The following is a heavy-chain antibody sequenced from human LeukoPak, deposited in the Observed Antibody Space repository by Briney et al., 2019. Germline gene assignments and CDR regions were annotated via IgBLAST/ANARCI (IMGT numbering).Heavy chain of an antibody. J-gene: IGHJ4*02. D-gene: IGHD4-17*01. Sequence: GGSLRLSCAASGFTFTSYTMNWVRQAPGKGLEWVSSITSSSSYIYYADSVKGRFTISRDNAKNSLYLQMTSLKVEDTAVYYCAKTYGHFDDWGQGTQVTVSS. CDR1: GFTFTSYT. CDR2: ITSSSSYI. V-gene: IGHV3-21*01. CDR3: AKTYGHFDD.